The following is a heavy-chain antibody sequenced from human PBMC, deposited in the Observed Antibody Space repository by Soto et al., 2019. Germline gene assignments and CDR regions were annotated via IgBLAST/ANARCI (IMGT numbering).Heavy chain of an antibody. CDR1: GFTFSSYA. CDR3: AKARLVVPAANWFDP. Sequence: EVQLLESGGGLVQPGGSLRLSCAASGFTFSSYAMSWVRQAPGKGLEWVSAITGSSGSTYYADSVKGRFTISRDNSKNTLYLQMNSLRAEDTAIYYCAKARLVVPAANWFDPWGQGTLVTVSS. D-gene: IGHD2-2*01. V-gene: IGHV3-23*01. CDR2: ITGSSGST. J-gene: IGHJ5*02.